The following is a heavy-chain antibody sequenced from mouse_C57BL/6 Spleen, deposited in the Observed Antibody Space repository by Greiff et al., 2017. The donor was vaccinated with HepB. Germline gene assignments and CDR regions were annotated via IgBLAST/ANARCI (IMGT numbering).Heavy chain of an antibody. J-gene: IGHJ2*01. CDR1: GYTFTDYY. V-gene: IGHV1-76*01. CDR2: FYPGSGNT. Sequence: QVQLQQSGAELVRPGASVKLSCKASGYTFTDYYINWVKQRPGQGLEWIARFYPGSGNTYYNEKFKGKATLTAEKSSSTAYMQLSSLTSEDSAVYFCAREDTTDFDYWGQGTTLTVSS. CDR3: AREDTTDFDY. D-gene: IGHD1-1*01.